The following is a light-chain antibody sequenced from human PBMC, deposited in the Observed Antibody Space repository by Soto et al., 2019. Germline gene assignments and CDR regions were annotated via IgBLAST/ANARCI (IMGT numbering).Light chain of an antibody. CDR2: GAS. CDR1: QTVFINY. Sequence: EIVLTQSPGTLSLSPGERATLSCRASQTVFINYVAWYQQKPGQAPRLLIYGASTRATGVPDRFSSSWSGTDFSLTISRVEPEDSAVYYCQEYDSSLWTFGQGTKVEI. J-gene: IGKJ1*01. V-gene: IGKV3-20*01. CDR3: QEYDSSLWT.